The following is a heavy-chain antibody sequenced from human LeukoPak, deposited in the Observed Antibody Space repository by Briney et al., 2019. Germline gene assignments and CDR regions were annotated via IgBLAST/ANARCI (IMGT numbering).Heavy chain of an antibody. CDR1: GGSITSGDW. CDR3: ARGGSGSGWYPRFDD. D-gene: IGHD6-19*01. Sequence: SGTLSLTCAVSGGSITSGDWWSWVRQPPGKGPEWIGEIYHTGSTNYNPSLKSRVTMSVGKSKNQFSLRLNSVTAADTAIYYCARGGSGSGWYPRFDDWGHGILVTVSS. J-gene: IGHJ4*01. CDR2: IYHTGST. V-gene: IGHV4-4*02.